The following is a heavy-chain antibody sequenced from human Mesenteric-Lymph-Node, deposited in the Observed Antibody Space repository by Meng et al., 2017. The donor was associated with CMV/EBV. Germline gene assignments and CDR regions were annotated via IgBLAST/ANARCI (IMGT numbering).Heavy chain of an antibody. V-gene: IGHV3-74*01. CDR3: ARDTATFTYYMGLDV. CDR2: ISSDGTSI. J-gene: IGHJ6*02. CDR1: GFTFSNHC. Sequence: GESLKISCAVSGFTFSNHCMHWVRQAPGKGLEWVSCISSDGTSINYADSVKGRFTISRDNAKNTLYMQMNSLRVEDTAVFYCARDTATFTYYMGLDVWGQGTTVTVSS. D-gene: IGHD4-17*01.